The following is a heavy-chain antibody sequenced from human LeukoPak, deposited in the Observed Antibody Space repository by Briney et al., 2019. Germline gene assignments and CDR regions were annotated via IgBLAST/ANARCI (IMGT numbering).Heavy chain of an antibody. Sequence: ASVKVSCKASGGTFSSYAISWVRQAPGQGLEWMGGIIPIFGTANYAQKFQGRVTITADESTSTAYMELSCLRSEDTAVYYCARDHMGQPLLWDDAFDIWGQGTIVTVSS. J-gene: IGHJ3*02. CDR2: IIPIFGTA. V-gene: IGHV1-69*13. D-gene: IGHD1-26*01. CDR3: ARDHMGQPLLWDDAFDI. CDR1: GGTFSSYA.